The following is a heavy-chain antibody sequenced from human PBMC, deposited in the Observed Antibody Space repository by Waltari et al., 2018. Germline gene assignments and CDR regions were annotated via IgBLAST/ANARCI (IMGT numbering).Heavy chain of an antibody. CDR1: GFTFSSYG. Sequence: AASGFTFSSYGMHWVRQAPGKGLEWVAVIWYDGSNKYYADSVKGRFTISRDNSKNTLYLQMNSLRAEDTAVYYCARGVYGDTRFSLGRDELFDYWGQGTLVTVSS. CDR2: IWYDGSNK. CDR3: ARGVYGDTRFSLGRDELFDY. D-gene: IGHD4-17*01. V-gene: IGHV3-33*01. J-gene: IGHJ4*02.